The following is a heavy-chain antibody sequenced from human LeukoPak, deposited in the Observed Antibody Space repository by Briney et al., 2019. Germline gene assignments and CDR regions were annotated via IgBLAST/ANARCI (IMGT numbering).Heavy chain of an antibody. V-gene: IGHV4-59*01. D-gene: IGHD3-10*01. CDR2: IFYSGST. CDR3: ARGRIFMVRGVIKNYFDY. CDR1: GGSISGNY. Sequence: SETLSLTCTVSGGSISGNYWSWIRQPPGKGLEWIGYIFYSGSTHYNPSLKSRVTISVDTSKNQFSLKLSSVTAADTAVYYCARGRIFMVRGVIKNYFDYWGQGTLVTVSS. J-gene: IGHJ4*02.